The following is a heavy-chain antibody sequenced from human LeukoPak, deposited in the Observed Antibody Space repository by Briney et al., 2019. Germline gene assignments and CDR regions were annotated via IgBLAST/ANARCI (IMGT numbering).Heavy chain of an antibody. CDR2: ISGSSGDS. Sequence: GGSLRLSCAASGFTFNNFAMSWVRQAPGKGLEWVSLISGSSGDSKSVDSVKGRFVISRDNSKNSLYLQLNSLRPEDTAVYYCAKMAIAKGATQGRGFLQFGFWGRGTLVTVSS. D-gene: IGHD3-10*01. V-gene: IGHV3-23*01. CDR1: GFTFNNFA. CDR3: AKMAIAKGATQGRGFLQFGF. J-gene: IGHJ4*02.